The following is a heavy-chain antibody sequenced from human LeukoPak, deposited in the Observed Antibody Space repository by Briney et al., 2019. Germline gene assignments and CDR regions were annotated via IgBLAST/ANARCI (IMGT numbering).Heavy chain of an antibody. CDR3: AREGLWFGDRVFDI. V-gene: IGHV3-48*01. CDR1: GFTFSSYS. Sequence: PGGSLRLSCAASGFTFSSYSMNWVRQAPGKGLEWVSDITGSSNTINYAASVKGRFTISRDNAKNSLYLQMNSLRAEDTAVYYCAREGLWFGDRVFDIWGQGTMVTVSS. CDR2: ITGSSNTI. D-gene: IGHD3-10*01. J-gene: IGHJ3*02.